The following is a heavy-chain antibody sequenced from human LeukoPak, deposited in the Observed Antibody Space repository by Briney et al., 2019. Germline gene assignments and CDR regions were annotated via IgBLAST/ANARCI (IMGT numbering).Heavy chain of an antibody. CDR2: IYGSGST. CDR1: GGSISGDY. CDR3: ARGPSHTSTWFFDY. J-gene: IGHJ4*02. Sequence: SETLSLTCTVSGGSISGDYWSWIRQPAGKGLEWIGRIYGSGSTNYNPSLKSRVTMSVATSENQFSLKLTSVTAADTAVYYCARGPSHTSTWFFDYWGQGTLVTVSS. V-gene: IGHV4-4*07. D-gene: IGHD6-13*01.